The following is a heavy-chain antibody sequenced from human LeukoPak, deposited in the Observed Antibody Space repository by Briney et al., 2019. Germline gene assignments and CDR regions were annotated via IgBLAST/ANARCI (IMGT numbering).Heavy chain of an antibody. Sequence: ASVKLSCKASGYTFTGYYMHWVRQAPGQRLEWMGWISAYNGNTNYPLNLRGRISMTTDTSTSTVYMGLRSLTSDDTAIYYCARDSSGFGESAADYWGQGTLVTVSS. V-gene: IGHV1-18*04. CDR2: ISAYNGNT. D-gene: IGHD3-10*01. J-gene: IGHJ4*02. CDR3: ARDSSGFGESAADY. CDR1: GYTFTGYY.